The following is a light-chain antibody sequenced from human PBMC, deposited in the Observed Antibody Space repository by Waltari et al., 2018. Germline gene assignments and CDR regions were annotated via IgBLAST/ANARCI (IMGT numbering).Light chain of an antibody. V-gene: IGLV3-25*03. CDR3: QSADSTGTSVL. CDR1: ALETKY. J-gene: IGLJ2*01. CDR2: NFN. Sequence: SYELIQPPSVSVSPGQMARITCSGAALETKYAFWYSQKPGQAPLLVMNNFNERPAGIPGRFSGSVSGTTATLTISWVQAEDEADYYCQSADSTGTSVLFGGGTKLTVL.